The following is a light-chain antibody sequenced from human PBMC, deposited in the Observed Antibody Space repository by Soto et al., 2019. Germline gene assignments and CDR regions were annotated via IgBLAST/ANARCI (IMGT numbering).Light chain of an antibody. CDR1: QSVSNN. CDR3: QQHSHWPPWT. Sequence: MGMAQAPATMSVYQGERATLSCRASQSVSNNLAWYQQKPGQAPRLLIYGASNRATDIPARFSGSGSGTDFTLTISNLEPEDFAVYYCQQHSHWPPWTFGQG. V-gene: IGKV3-11*01. CDR2: GAS. J-gene: IGKJ1*01.